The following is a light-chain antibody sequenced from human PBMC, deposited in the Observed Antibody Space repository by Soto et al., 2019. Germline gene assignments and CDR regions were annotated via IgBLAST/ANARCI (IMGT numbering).Light chain of an antibody. J-gene: IGKJ5*01. Sequence: EIVMTQSPATVSVSPGERATLSCRASQSISSSLAWYQQKPGQAPRLLIYGASTRATGVPARFSGSGSGTEFTLTISSLQSEDFAVYYCQKYNNWPRITFGQGTRLEMK. V-gene: IGKV3-15*01. CDR3: QKYNNWPRIT. CDR2: GAS. CDR1: QSISSS.